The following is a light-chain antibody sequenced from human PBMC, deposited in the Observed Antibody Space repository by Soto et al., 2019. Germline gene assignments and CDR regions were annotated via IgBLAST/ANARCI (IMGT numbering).Light chain of an antibody. J-gene: IGLJ3*02. V-gene: IGLV8-61*01. CDR3: VLYMGSGIWV. CDR2: STN. CDR1: SGSVSTSYY. Sequence: QTVVTQEPSFSVSPGGTVTLTCGLSSGSVSTSYYPSWYQQTPGQAPRTLIYSTNTRSSGVPDRFSGSILVNKAALAITGAQADDESDYYCVLYMGSGIWVFGGGTKLTV.